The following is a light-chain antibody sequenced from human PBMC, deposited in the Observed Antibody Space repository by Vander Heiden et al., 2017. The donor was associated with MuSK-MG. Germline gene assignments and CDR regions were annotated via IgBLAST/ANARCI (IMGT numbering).Light chain of an antibody. CDR1: SSNIGNNY. CDR3: GTWDSSLSAFLV. V-gene: IGLV1-51*01. J-gene: IGLJ2*01. CDR2: VNN. Sequence: QSVLTQPPSVSAAPGQKVTISCSGSSSNIGNNYVSWYQQRPGTSPKLLIYVNNKRPSGIPDRFSCSTSGTSATLGITGLQTGDEADYYCGTWDSSLSAFLVFGGGTKLTVL.